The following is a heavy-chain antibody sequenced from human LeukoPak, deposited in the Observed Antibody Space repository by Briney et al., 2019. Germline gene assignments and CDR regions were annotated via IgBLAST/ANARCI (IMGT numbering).Heavy chain of an antibody. Sequence: ASVNVSCKSSGYTFTTYYIHWVRQAPGQGLEWMGVINPSGGSTSFAQKFQARLTMTRDTSTSTVYMELSGLRSEDTAVYYCAREIVVVPAAMGFDPWGQGALVTVSS. CDR2: INPSGGST. CDR3: AREIVVVPAAMGFDP. J-gene: IGHJ5*02. CDR1: GYTFTTYY. D-gene: IGHD2-2*01. V-gene: IGHV1-46*01.